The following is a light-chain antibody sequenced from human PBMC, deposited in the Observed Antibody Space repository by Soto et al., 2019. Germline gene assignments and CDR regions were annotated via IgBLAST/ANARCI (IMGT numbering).Light chain of an antibody. CDR1: QSVGNNY. V-gene: IGKV3-20*01. CDR2: DAS. CDR3: QQCAYSPRT. Sequence: EIVLTQSPDSLSLSPGDRATLSCRASQSVGNNYLAWYQQKPGQAPRLLIYDASSRATGIPDRFSGSGSATDFTLTISRLEPEDFAVYYCQQCAYSPRTFGQGTKV. J-gene: IGKJ1*01.